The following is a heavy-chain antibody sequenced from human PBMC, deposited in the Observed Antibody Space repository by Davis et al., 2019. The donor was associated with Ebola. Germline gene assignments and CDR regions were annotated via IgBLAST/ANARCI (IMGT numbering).Heavy chain of an antibody. Sequence: PSETLSLTCTVSGGSISSYYWSWIRQPAGKGLEWIGRIYTSGSTNYNPSLKSRVTMSVETSKNQFSLKLSSVTAADTAVYYCAGGSSSGYDWGREKPAYFDYWGQGTLVTVSS. J-gene: IGHJ4*02. CDR3: AGGSSSGYDWGREKPAYFDY. CDR1: GGSISSYY. V-gene: IGHV4-4*07. CDR2: IYTSGST. D-gene: IGHD5-12*01.